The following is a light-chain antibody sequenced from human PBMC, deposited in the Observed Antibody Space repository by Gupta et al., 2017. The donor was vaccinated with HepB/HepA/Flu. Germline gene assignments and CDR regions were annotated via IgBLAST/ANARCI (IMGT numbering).Light chain of an antibody. Sequence: VLTQSPDFQSVSPEGKVTITCRASQSVGTDLNLYRQKPGQSPMLLIKFASQSLSGVPPRIIGSGSGTYFTRTISSPRAEDAATYYCQQSDVLPLTFGGGTKVEIK. J-gene: IGKJ4*01. CDR1: QSVGTD. CDR3: QQSDVLPLT. V-gene: IGKV6-21*01. CDR2: FAS.